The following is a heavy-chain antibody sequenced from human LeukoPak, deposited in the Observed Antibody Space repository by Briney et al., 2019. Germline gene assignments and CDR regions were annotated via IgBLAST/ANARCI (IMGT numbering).Heavy chain of an antibody. CDR3: ARTKYYYGSGDY. CDR1: GFTFSSYA. V-gene: IGHV3-30*04. J-gene: IGHJ4*02. Sequence: GGSLRLSCAASGFTFSSYAMHWVRQAPGKGLEWVAVISYDGSNKYYADSVKGRFTISRDNSRNTLYLQMNSLRAEDTAVYYCARTKYYYGSGDYWGQGTLVTVSS. CDR2: ISYDGSNK. D-gene: IGHD3-10*01.